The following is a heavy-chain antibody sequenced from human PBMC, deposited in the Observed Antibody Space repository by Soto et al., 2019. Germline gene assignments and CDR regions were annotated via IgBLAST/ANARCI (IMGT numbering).Heavy chain of an antibody. D-gene: IGHD3-3*01. V-gene: IGHV3-23*01. CDR1: GFTFSSYA. Sequence: EVQLLESGGGLVQPGGSLRLSCAASGFTFSSYAMSWVRQAPGKGLEWVSAISGSGGSTYYADSVKGRFTISRDNSKNPLYLQMNSLRAEDTAVYYCAKDPLRFLEWTPPRFWFDPWGQGTLVTVSS. J-gene: IGHJ5*02. CDR2: ISGSGGST. CDR3: AKDPLRFLEWTPPRFWFDP.